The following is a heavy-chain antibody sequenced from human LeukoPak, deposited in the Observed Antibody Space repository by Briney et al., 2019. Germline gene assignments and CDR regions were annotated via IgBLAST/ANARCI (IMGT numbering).Heavy chain of an antibody. CDR2: LYHSGST. Sequence: TSETLSLTCAVSGGSISSGGYSWSWIRQPPGKGLEWIGYLYHSGSTYYNPSLKSRVTISVDRSKNQFSLKLSSVTAADTAVYFCARDSPGGYYFDYWGQGTLVTVSS. D-gene: IGHD3-16*01. V-gene: IGHV4-30-2*01. CDR3: ARDSPGGYYFDY. CDR1: GGSISSGGYS. J-gene: IGHJ4*02.